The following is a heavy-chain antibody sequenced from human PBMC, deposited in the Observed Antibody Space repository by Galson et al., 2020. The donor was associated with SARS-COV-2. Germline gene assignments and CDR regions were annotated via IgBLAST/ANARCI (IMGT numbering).Heavy chain of an antibody. D-gene: IGHD2-21*02. V-gene: IGHV1-2*02. CDR3: ARAYCGGDCFPYFDY. J-gene: IGHJ4*02. CDR2: INPNTGGT. Sequence: ASVKVSCRASGYTFTGYYIHWVRQPPGQGLEWMGWINPNTGGTNYAQKFQVRVTMTRDSSISTAYMELSRLKSDDSAVFYCARAYCGGDCFPYFDYWGQGALVTVSS. CDR1: GYTFTGYY.